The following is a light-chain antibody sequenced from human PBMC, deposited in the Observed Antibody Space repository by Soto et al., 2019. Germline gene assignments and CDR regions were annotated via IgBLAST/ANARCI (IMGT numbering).Light chain of an antibody. V-gene: IGLV6-57*04. CDR2: EDD. CDR3: QSYDSSTPGV. J-gene: IGLJ3*02. CDR1: SGNIASSY. Sequence: NFMLTQPHSVSESPGKTVTISCTRSSGNIASSYVQWYQQRPGSAPTTVIYEDDQRPSGVPDRFSGSIDSSSNSASLIISGLKTEDEADYYCQSYDSSTPGVFGGGTKVTVL.